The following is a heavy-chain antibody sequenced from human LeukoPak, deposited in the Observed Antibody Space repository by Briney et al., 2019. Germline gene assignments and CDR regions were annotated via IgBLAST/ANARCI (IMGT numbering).Heavy chain of an antibody. CDR3: ARVGSIAAAGTPDY. D-gene: IGHD6-13*01. Sequence: GRSLRLSCAASGFTFSSYWMYWVRQAPGKGLVWVSHINGDGSSTSYADSVKGRFTISRDNAKNSLSLQVNSLRADDTAVYYCARVGSIAAAGTPDYWGQGTLVTVSS. J-gene: IGHJ4*02. CDR2: INGDGSST. CDR1: GFTFSSYW. V-gene: IGHV3-74*01.